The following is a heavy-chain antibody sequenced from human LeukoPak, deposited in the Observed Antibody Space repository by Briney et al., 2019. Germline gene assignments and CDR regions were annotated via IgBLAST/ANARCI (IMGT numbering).Heavy chain of an antibody. J-gene: IGHJ5*02. CDR1: GGSISTYY. V-gene: IGHV4-59*12. CDR2: VHYTGST. D-gene: IGHD3-16*02. Sequence: SETLSLTCAVFGGSISTYYWSWIRQPPGKGLEWIGYVHYTGSTNYNPSLKSRVTISVDTSKNQFSLKLSSVTAADTAVYYCARPVYRRSGWFDPWGQGTLVTVSS. CDR3: ARPVYRRSGWFDP.